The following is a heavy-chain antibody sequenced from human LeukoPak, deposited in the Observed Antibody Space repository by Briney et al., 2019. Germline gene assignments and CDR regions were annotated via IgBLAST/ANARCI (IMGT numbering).Heavy chain of an antibody. V-gene: IGHV3-23*01. CDR2: ISKGDGST. CDR3: AKRDSSGSYYFDR. Sequence: PGGSLRLSCAASGFTFSSYAMSWVRQAPGKGLEWVSSISKGDGSTFYADSVKGRFTISRDNSKNTLYLQMNSLRAEDTAVYYCAKRDSSGSYYFDRWGQGTLVTVSA. CDR1: GFTFSSYA. D-gene: IGHD6-19*01. J-gene: IGHJ4*02.